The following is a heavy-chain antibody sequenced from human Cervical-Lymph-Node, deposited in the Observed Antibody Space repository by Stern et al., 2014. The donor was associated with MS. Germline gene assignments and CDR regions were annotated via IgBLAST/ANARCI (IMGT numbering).Heavy chain of an antibody. Sequence: VQLVESGGGLVQPGGSLRLSCVGAGFTYRNYAMSWVRQAPGKGLEWVSTIRGRGGGTFYADFVKGRFTVSRDNSKNTLYLQMNSLRAEDTAVYYCAKDLDGYGDPYYFDYWGQGTLVTVTA. CDR1: GFTYRNYA. D-gene: IGHD4-17*01. V-gene: IGHV3-23*04. CDR2: IRGRGGGT. J-gene: IGHJ4*02. CDR3: AKDLDGYGDPYYFDY.